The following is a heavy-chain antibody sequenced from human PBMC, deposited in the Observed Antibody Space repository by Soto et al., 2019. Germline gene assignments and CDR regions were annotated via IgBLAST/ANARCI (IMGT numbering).Heavy chain of an antibody. CDR3: ARDDCSGGSCYSRYGHYVN. Sequence: SETLSLTCAVYGGSFSGYYWSWIRQPPGKGLEWIGEINHSGSTNYNPSLKSRVTISVDTSKNQFSLKLSSVTAADTAVYYCARDDCSGGSCYSRYGHYVNWGQGTLVIVSS. D-gene: IGHD2-15*01. CDR2: INHSGST. V-gene: IGHV4-34*01. J-gene: IGHJ4*02. CDR1: GGSFSGYY.